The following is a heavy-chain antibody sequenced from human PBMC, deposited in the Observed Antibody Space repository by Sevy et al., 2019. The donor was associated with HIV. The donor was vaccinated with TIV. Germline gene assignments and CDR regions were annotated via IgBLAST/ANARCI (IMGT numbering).Heavy chain of an antibody. CDR2: LIGGGSRT. CDR1: GFXFSNYA. V-gene: IGHV3-23*01. Sequence: GGSLRLSCAASGFXFSNYAMSWVRQAPGKGLEWVSTLIGGGSRTYYADSVTGRFTISRDNSRNTLYLQMHSLRAEYMAVYYCAKRRVQSGLSGGGANYGWDVCGQGTTVTVSS. J-gene: IGHJ6*02. D-gene: IGHD2-8*02. CDR3: AKRRVQSGLSGGGANYGWDV.